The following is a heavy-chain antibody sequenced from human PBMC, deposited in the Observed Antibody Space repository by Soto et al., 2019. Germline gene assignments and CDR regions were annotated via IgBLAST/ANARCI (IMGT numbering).Heavy chain of an antibody. V-gene: IGHV1-18*01. CDR2: ISISKGKT. CDR3: ARKGYIGNFGLDV. D-gene: IGHD5-12*01. CDR1: GYTFRNYD. Sequence: QVQLVQSGAEVKRPGASVKVSCKASGYTFRNYDVAWVRRAPGHGLEWMGWISISKGKTYYQESLQGRVTMTKDAGTTTAYVEVRSLRSDDAAVYYCARKGYIGNFGLDVWGQGTTVTVSS. J-gene: IGHJ6*02.